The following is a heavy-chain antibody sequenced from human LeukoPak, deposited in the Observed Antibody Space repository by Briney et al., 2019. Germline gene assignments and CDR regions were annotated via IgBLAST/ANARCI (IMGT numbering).Heavy chain of an antibody. V-gene: IGHV1-2*02. J-gene: IGHJ4*02. Sequence: ASVKVSCKASGYTFTGYYVHWVRQAPGQGLEWMGWINPNSGGTNYAQKFQGRVTMTRDTSISTAYMELSRLRSDDTAVYYCARGTIKYCSGGSCYVYWGQGTLVTVSS. CDR1: GYTFTGYY. CDR3: ARGTIKYCSGGSCYVY. CDR2: INPNSGGT. D-gene: IGHD2-15*01.